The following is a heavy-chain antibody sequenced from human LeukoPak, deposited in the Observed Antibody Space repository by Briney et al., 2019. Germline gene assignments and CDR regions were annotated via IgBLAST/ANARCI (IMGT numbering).Heavy chain of an antibody. CDR1: GGSFSDYY. Sequence: KPSETLSLTCAVYGGSFSDYYWIWIRQPPGKGLEWIGELNHSGLLSYNPSLKSRVTMSVDTSKNQFSLKVTSVTAADTAVYYCASSSDYDFIGGLWAQGTLVTVSS. CDR3: ASSSDYDFIGGL. CDR2: LNHSGLL. D-gene: IGHD3-3*01. J-gene: IGHJ4*02. V-gene: IGHV4-34*01.